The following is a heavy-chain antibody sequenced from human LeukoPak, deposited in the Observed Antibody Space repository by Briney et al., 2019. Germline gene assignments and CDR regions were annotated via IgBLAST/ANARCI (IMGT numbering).Heavy chain of an antibody. CDR3: ARHTKYSTSSRVFDY. CDR1: GYSFTSYW. Sequence: GESLKISCKGSGYSFTSYWIGWVRQMPGKGLEWMGIIYPGDSDTRYSPSFQGQVTISADKSISTAYLQWSSLKASDTAKYYCARHTKYSTSSRVFDYWGQGTLVTVSS. V-gene: IGHV5-51*01. CDR2: IYPGDSDT. J-gene: IGHJ4*02. D-gene: IGHD6-6*01.